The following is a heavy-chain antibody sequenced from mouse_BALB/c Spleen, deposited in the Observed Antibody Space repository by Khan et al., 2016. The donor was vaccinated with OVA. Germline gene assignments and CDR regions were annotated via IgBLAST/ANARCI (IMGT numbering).Heavy chain of an antibody. CDR1: GYTFTSYV. V-gene: IGHV1S136*01. D-gene: IGHD2-12*01. Sequence: VQLKESGPELVKPGASVKMSCKASGYTFTSYVIHWVRQKPGQGLEWIGYIYFFNDATKFNENFTGKAILTTDKSSSTANMELTSQNSEDSEVEFCAENYRSDLYFDSWGQGTTLTVSS. CDR2: IYFFNDAT. J-gene: IGHJ2*01. CDR3: AENYRSDLYFDS.